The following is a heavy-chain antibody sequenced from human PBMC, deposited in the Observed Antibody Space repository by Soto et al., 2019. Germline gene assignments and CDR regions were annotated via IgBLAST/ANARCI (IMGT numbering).Heavy chain of an antibody. CDR1: GDTFSSYT. V-gene: IGHV1-69*13. D-gene: IGHD3-3*01. CDR3: AVHWGFCSGYSPPDAFAI. CDR2: IIPIFGTA. J-gene: IGHJ3*02. Sequence: SVKVSWKASGDTFSSYTISWVRQAPGQGLEWMGGIIPIFGTANYAQKFQGRVTITADESTSTAYMELSSLRSEDTAVFYCAVHWGFCSGYSPPDAFAIWGQGRMVTVSS.